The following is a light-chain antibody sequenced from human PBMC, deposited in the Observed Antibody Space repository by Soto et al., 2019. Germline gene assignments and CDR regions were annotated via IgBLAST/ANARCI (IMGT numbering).Light chain of an antibody. CDR2: GAS. CDR1: QSVRNY. Sequence: EIVMTQSPATLSVSPGERATLSCRASQSVRNYLVWHQQKPGQAPRLLIHGASTRATGIPARFSGSGSGTEFTLTISSLQSEDFAVYYCQQYDSWPQTFGQGTKVDIK. V-gene: IGKV3-15*01. J-gene: IGKJ1*01. CDR3: QQYDSWPQT.